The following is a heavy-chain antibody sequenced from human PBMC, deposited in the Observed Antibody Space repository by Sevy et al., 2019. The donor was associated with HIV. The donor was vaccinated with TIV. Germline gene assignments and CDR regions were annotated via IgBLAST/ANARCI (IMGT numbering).Heavy chain of an antibody. CDR2: IRNKTYGETR. J-gene: IGHJ6*02. D-gene: IGHD3-10*01. CDR1: GFNFGDYI. Sequence: GGSLRLSCRGSGFNFGDYIMSWFRQAPGKGLDWVGFIRNKTYGETRESAASVKGRVTISRDDSKGIAYLQMNSLKTEDTARYYCTRAMYYYDSGSYYGMDVWGQGTTVTVSS. V-gene: IGHV3-49*03. CDR3: TRAMYYYDSGSYYGMDV.